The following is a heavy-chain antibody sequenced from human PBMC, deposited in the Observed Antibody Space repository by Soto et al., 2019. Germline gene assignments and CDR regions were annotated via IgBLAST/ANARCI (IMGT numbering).Heavy chain of an antibody. D-gene: IGHD5-12*01. V-gene: IGHV3-49*03. CDR2: IRSKAYGGTT. CDR3: TREVEMATTYFDY. Sequence: GGSLRLSCTASGFTFGDYAMSWFRQAPGKGLEWVGFIRSKAYGGTTEYAASVKGRFTISRDDSRSIAYLQMNSLNTVDTAVYFCTREVEMATTYFDYWGQGTLLTVS. J-gene: IGHJ4*02. CDR1: GFTFGDYA.